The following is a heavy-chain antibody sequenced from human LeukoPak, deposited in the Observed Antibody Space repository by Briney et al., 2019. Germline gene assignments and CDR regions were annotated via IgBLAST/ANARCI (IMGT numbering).Heavy chain of an antibody. Sequence: SETLSLTCTVSGGSISSSSYYWGWIRQPPGKGLEWIGSIYYSGSTYYNPSLKSRATISVDTSKNQFSLKLSSVTAADTAVYYCARLITMVRGVIDYWGQGTLVTVSS. D-gene: IGHD3-10*01. CDR2: IYYSGST. CDR1: GGSISSSSYY. V-gene: IGHV4-39*01. J-gene: IGHJ4*02. CDR3: ARLITMVRGVIDY.